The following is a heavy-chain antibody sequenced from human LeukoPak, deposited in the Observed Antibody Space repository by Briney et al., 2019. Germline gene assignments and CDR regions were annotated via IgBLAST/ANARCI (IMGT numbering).Heavy chain of an antibody. CDR2: INPNSGGT. D-gene: IGHD6-13*01. Sequence: GASVKVSCKASGYTFTGYYMHWVRQAPGQGLEWMGWINPNSGGTNYAQKFQGRVTMTRDTSISTAYMELSRLRSDDTAVYYCARVPRIAAAGYVGSWFDPWGQGTLVTVSS. J-gene: IGHJ5*02. CDR3: ARVPRIAAAGYVGSWFDP. V-gene: IGHV1-2*02. CDR1: GYTFTGYY.